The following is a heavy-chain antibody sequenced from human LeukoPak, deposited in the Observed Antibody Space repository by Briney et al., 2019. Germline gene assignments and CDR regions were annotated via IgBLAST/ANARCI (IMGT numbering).Heavy chain of an antibody. Sequence: PSETLSLTCTVSGGSISSGGYYWSWIRQHPGKGLEWIGYIYYSGTTYYNPSLKSRVTISVVTSKMQFSVKLSSVTAADTAVYYCARAPMLLDSSGPIGTFDIWGQGTMVTVSS. CDR2: IYYSGTT. V-gene: IGHV4-31*03. D-gene: IGHD3-22*01. CDR1: GGSISSGGYY. J-gene: IGHJ3*02. CDR3: ARAPMLLDSSGPIGTFDI.